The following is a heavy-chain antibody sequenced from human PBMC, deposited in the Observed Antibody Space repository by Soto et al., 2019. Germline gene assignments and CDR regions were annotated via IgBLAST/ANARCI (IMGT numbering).Heavy chain of an antibody. D-gene: IGHD4-17*01. CDR1: GGSISSYY. Sequence: KPSQTLSLTCTVSGGSISSYYWSWIRQPPGKGLEWIGYIYYSGSTNYNPSLKSRVTISVDTSKNQFSLKLSSVTAADTAVYYCASYGDYSLVDYGMDVWGQGTTVTRLL. CDR2: IYYSGST. V-gene: IGHV4-59*01. CDR3: ASYGDYSLVDYGMDV. J-gene: IGHJ6*02.